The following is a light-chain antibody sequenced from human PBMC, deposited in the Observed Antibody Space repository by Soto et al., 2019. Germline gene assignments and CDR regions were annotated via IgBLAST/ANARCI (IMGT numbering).Light chain of an antibody. Sequence: EIVLTQSPGTLSLSPGERPTLSCRASQTVDTTFLAWYQQKPGQAPRLLIYGASRRATGIPDRFSGSGSGTDFTLTINRLEPEDFAVYYCQQYGSSPWTFGQGTKLEIK. CDR3: QQYGSSPWT. V-gene: IGKV3-20*01. CDR1: QTVDTTF. J-gene: IGKJ2*01. CDR2: GAS.